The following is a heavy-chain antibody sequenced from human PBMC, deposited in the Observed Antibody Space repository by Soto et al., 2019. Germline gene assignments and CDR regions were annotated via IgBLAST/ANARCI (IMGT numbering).Heavy chain of an antibody. CDR3: ARDKTEWLRPDAFDI. D-gene: IGHD5-12*01. J-gene: IGHJ3*02. Sequence: SVKVSCKASGGTFSSYAISWVRQAPGQGLEWMGGIIPIFGTANYAQKFQGRVTITADESTSTAYMELSSLRSEDTAVYYCARDKTEWLRPDAFDIWGQGILVTVSS. CDR1: GGTFSSYA. V-gene: IGHV1-69*13. CDR2: IIPIFGTA.